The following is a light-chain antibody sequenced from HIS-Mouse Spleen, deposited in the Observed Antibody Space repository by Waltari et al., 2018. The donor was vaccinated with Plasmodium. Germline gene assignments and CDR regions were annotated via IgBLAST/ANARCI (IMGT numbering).Light chain of an antibody. CDR3: QQSYSTWT. CDR1: QSISSY. Sequence: DIQMTQSPSSLSESVGDRVTITCRASQSISSYLNWYQQKPGKAPKLLIYAASNLQSGVPSRFSGSGSGTDFTLTISSLQPEDFATYYCQQSYSTWTFGQGTKVEIK. J-gene: IGKJ1*01. V-gene: IGKV1-39*01. CDR2: AAS.